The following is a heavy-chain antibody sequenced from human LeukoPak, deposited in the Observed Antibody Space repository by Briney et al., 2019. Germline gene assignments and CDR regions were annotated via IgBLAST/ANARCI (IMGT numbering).Heavy chain of an antibody. CDR1: GGSISNNY. V-gene: IGHV4-59*08. Sequence: SETLSLTCTVSGGSISNNYWSRIRQPPGKGLEWIGYIYNSGSTNYNPSLKSRVTISVDTSKNQFSLKLSSVTAADTAVYYCARHAGLSYGFDYWGQGTLVTVSS. CDR3: ARHAGLSYGFDY. CDR2: IYNSGST. D-gene: IGHD5-18*01. J-gene: IGHJ4*02.